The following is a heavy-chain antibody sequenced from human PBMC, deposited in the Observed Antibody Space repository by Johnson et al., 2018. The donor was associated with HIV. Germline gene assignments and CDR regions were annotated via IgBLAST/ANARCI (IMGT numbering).Heavy chain of an antibody. CDR1: GFTFDDYG. J-gene: IGHJ3*02. D-gene: IGHD4-11*01. CDR2: IHWNGGST. Sequence: VQLVESGGRVVRPGGSLRLSCVASGFTFDDYGMSWVRQAPGKGLEWVSGIHWNGGSTRYAESVTGRFTISRDNAKNSLYLQMNSLRAEDTALYYCARDTYSSDACDIWGQGTMVTVSS. V-gene: IGHV3-20*04. CDR3: ARDTYSSDACDI.